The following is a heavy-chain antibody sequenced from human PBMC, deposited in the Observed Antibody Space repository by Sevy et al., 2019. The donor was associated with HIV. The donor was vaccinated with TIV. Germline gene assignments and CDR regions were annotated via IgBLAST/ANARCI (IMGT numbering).Heavy chain of an antibody. V-gene: IGHV3-64D*06. D-gene: IGHD3-3*01. CDR3: VKDPDYNFWRGDYGMDV. Sequence: GGSLRLSCSGSGFSLSNSAMNWVRQTPGKGLKYVSAISSDGVSTYYTDSVRGRFTISRDNSKNTLYLQMSSLRVEDTAGYYCVKDPDYNFWRGDYGMDVWGQGATVTVSS. CDR2: ISSDGVST. CDR1: GFSLSNSA. J-gene: IGHJ6*02.